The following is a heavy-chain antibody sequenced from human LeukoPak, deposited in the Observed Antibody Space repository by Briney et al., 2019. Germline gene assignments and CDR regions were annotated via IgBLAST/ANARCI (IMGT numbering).Heavy chain of an antibody. CDR1: GFTFSSYS. CDR3: ARDLYDILTGYSSNFDY. J-gene: IGHJ4*02. V-gene: IGHV3-21*01. CDR2: ISSSSSYI. D-gene: IGHD3-9*01. Sequence: RGSLRLSCAASGFTFSSYSMNWVRQAPGKGLEWVSSISSSSSYIYYADSVKGRFTISRDNAKNSLYLQMNSLRAEDTAVYYCARDLYDILTGYSSNFDYWGQGTLVTVSS.